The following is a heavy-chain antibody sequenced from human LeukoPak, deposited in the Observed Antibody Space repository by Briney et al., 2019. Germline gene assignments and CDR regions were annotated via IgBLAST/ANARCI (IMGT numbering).Heavy chain of an antibody. D-gene: IGHD6-13*01. CDR1: GGFFSGYY. Sequence: SETLSLTCAVYGGFFSGYYWRWIRQPPGKGLEWIGEINHSGSTNYNPSLKSRVTISVDTSKNQFSLKMSSVTAADTAVYYCARGLYSSSRYRTTWFDPWGQGTLVTVSA. J-gene: IGHJ5*02. CDR2: INHSGST. CDR3: ARGLYSSSRYRTTWFDP. V-gene: IGHV4-34*01.